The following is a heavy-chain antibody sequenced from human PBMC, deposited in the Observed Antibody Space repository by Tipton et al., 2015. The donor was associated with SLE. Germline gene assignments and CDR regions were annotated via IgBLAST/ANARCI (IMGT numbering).Heavy chain of an antibody. Sequence: QLVQSGGGLVQPGGSLRLSCAASGFTFSSYALNWVRQAPGKGLEWVATITGGGDDTYYVDSVKGRFTISRDTSKNTLYLQMNSLRVDDTAVYYCAKDLYTFYDFWSGYYPDYWGQGTLVTVSS. J-gene: IGHJ4*02. CDR3: AKDLYTFYDFWSGYYPDY. V-gene: IGHV3-23*04. CDR2: ITGGGDDT. CDR1: GFTFSSYA. D-gene: IGHD3-3*01.